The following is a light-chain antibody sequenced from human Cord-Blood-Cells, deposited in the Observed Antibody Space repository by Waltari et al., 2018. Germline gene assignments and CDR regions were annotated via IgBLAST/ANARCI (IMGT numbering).Light chain of an antibody. CDR3: QQRSNWPPGGT. V-gene: IGKV3-11*01. J-gene: IGKJ3*01. Sequence: EIVLTHSPATLSLSPGERATLSCRASQSVSSYLAWYQQKPGQAPRLLIYDASNRSTGSPARFSGSGSGTDFTLTISSLEPEDFAVYYCQQRSNWPPGGTFGPGTKVDIK. CDR2: DAS. CDR1: QSVSSY.